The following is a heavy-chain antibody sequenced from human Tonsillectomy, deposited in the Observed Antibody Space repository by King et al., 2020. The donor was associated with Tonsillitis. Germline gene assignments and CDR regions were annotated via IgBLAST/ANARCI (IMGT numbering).Heavy chain of an antibody. CDR2: IDPSDSYT. CDR1: GYSFTSFW. CDR3: ARQSRPDITVAGRYWFDP. V-gene: IGHV5-10-1*03. D-gene: IGHD6-19*01. Sequence: VQLVESGAEVKKPGESLRISCKGSGYSFTSFWITWVRQMPGKGLEWMGRIDPSDSYTNYSPSFQGHVTISADKSISTAFLQWSSLKASDTAMYYCARQSRPDITVAGRYWFDPWGQGTLVTVSS. J-gene: IGHJ5*02.